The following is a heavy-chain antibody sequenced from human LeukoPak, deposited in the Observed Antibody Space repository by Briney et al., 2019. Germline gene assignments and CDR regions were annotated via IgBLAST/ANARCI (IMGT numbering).Heavy chain of an antibody. D-gene: IGHD2/OR15-2a*01. V-gene: IGHV4-39*01. CDR3: ARHVNTTTGAPIGWFDP. CDR1: GGSISSTTDY. J-gene: IGHJ5*02. CDR2: IFYSGTT. Sequence: PSETLSLTCTGSGGSISSTTDYWGWIRQPPGKGLEWIGSIFYSGTTYYNPSLKSRVTISVDTSKNQFSLKFTSVTAADTAVYYCARHVNTTTGAPIGWFDPWGQGTLVTVSS.